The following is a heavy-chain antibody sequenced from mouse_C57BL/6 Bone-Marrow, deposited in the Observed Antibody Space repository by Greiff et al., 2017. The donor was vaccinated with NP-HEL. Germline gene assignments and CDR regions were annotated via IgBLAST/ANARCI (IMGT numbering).Heavy chain of an antibody. D-gene: IGHD2-4*01. Sequence: VQLQQSGAELVRPGTSVKVSCKASGYAFTNYLIEWVKQRPGQGLEWIGVINPGSGGTNYNEKFKGKATLTADKSSSTAYMQLSSLTSEDSAVYFCARRDDYDAWFAYWGQGTLVTVSA. J-gene: IGHJ3*01. CDR2: INPGSGGT. CDR3: ARRDDYDAWFAY. V-gene: IGHV1-54*01. CDR1: GYAFTNYL.